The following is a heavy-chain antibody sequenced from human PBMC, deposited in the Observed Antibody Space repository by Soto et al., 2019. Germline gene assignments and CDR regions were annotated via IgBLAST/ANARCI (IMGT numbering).Heavy chain of an antibody. V-gene: IGHV1-3*04. Sequence: GASVKVSCKASGYSFSNYAMHWVRQAPGQRPEWMGWINTGNGNTKYSEKFQGRATITRDTSANTAFMELSSLRSEDTAIYYCARELQGLYYFDFWGQGTLVTVSS. D-gene: IGHD4-4*01. CDR2: INTGNGNT. CDR1: GYSFSNYA. J-gene: IGHJ4*02. CDR3: ARELQGLYYFDF.